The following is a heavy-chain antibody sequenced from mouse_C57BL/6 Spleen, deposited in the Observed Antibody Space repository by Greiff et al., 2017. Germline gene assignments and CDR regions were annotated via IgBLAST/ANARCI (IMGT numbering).Heavy chain of an antibody. CDR2: IDPNRGGT. D-gene: IGHD1-1*01. CDR3: AREWVVKYYCDD. CDR1: GYNFTTYW. V-gene: IGHV1-72*01. J-gene: IGHJ2*01. Sequence: QVQLLQPGAELVQPGASVKLSCKASGYNFTTYWMPWVQQRPGRGLALIGRIDPNRGGTKYNETFKSKATLTVDKPTSTAYMQLSSLTSEDTAVYYCAREWVVKYYCDDWGKGTTLTVSS.